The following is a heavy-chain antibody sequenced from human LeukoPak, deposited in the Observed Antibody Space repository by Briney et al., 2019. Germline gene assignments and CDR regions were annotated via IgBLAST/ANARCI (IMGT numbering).Heavy chain of an antibody. Sequence: SETLSLTCTVSDYSISSGYGYYWGWIWQPPGKGLEWIGNIYHSGITYYNHFNSSLKSRVTISIDTSKNQFSLRLTSVTAADTAVYFCATLVSTRYYFDYWGQGTLVTVSS. J-gene: IGHJ4*02. V-gene: IGHV4-38-2*02. CDR2: IYHSGIT. CDR3: ATLVSTRYYFDY. D-gene: IGHD5/OR15-5a*01. CDR1: DYSISSGYGYY.